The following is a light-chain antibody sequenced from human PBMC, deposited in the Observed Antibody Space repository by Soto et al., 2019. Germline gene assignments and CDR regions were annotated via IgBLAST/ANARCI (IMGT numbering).Light chain of an antibody. J-gene: IGLJ3*02. Sequence: QAVVTQPPSVSGAPGQRVTISCSGSSSNIGAGFDVHWYQQLPGTAPKLLIYGNSNRPSGVPDRFSGSKSGTSASLAITGLQAEDEGDYYCQSYDRSLSGSMFGGGTKVTVL. CDR3: QSYDRSLSGSM. CDR1: SSNIGAGFD. CDR2: GNS. V-gene: IGLV1-40*01.